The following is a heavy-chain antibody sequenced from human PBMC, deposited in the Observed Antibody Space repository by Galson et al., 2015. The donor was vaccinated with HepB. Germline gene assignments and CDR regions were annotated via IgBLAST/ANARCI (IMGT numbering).Heavy chain of an antibody. Sequence: SLRLSCAASGFTFSSYSMNWVRQAPGKGLEWVSSISSSSYIYYADSVKGRFTISRDNAKNSLYLQMNSLRAEDTAVYYCARDLRAEQWLVQGAFDIWGQGTMVTVSS. D-gene: IGHD6-19*01. CDR1: GFTFSSYS. J-gene: IGHJ3*02. CDR2: ISSSSYI. V-gene: IGHV3-21*01. CDR3: ARDLRAEQWLVQGAFDI.